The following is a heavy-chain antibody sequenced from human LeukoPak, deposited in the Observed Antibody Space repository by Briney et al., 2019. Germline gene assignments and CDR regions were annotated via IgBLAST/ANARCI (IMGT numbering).Heavy chain of an antibody. V-gene: IGHV3-21*01. CDR3: ARDKLGDAFDI. Sequence: GSLRLSCAASGFTFSSYSMNWVRQAPGKGLEWVSSISSSSSYIYYADSVKGRFTISRDNAKNSLYLQMNSLRAEDTAVYYCARDKLGDAFDIWGQGTMVTVSS. D-gene: IGHD6-13*01. J-gene: IGHJ3*02. CDR2: ISSSSSYI. CDR1: GFTFSSYS.